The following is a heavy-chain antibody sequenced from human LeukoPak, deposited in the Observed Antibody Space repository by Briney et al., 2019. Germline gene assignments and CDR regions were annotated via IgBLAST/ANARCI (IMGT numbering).Heavy chain of an antibody. J-gene: IGHJ1*01. CDR2: ISGSGGST. Sequence: PGGSLRLSCVASGFTFSSYAMSWVRQAPGKGLEWVSRISGSGGSTYYADSVKGRFTISRDNSKNTLYLQMNSLRAEDTAVYYCAKEDVTMVRGLMEHWGQGTLVTVSS. CDR1: GFTFSSYA. D-gene: IGHD3-10*01. V-gene: IGHV3-23*01. CDR3: AKEDVTMVRGLMEH.